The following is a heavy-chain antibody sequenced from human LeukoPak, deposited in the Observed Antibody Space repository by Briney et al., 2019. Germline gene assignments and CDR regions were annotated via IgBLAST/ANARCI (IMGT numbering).Heavy chain of an antibody. J-gene: IGHJ3*02. CDR2: MNPNSGNT. CDR1: GYTFTSYD. Sequence: ASVTVSCKASGYTFTSYDINWVRQAPGQGLEWMGWMNPNSGNTGYAQKFQGRVTMTRNTSITTAYIELSSLRSEDTAVYYCASSSYDILTGPIDAFDIWGQGTMVTVSS. V-gene: IGHV1-8*01. CDR3: ASSSYDILTGPIDAFDI. D-gene: IGHD3-9*01.